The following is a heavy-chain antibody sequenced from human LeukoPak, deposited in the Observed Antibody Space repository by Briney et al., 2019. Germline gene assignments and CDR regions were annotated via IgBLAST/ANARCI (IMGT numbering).Heavy chain of an antibody. Sequence: ASVKVSCKASGYTFTGYYMHWVRQAPGQGLEWMGWINPNSGGTNYAQKFQGRITMTRDTSISTAYMELGRLRSDDTAVYYCARGSSSSYYYYYMDVWGKGTTVTVSS. D-gene: IGHD6-6*01. CDR2: INPNSGGT. J-gene: IGHJ6*03. CDR3: ARGSSSSYYYYYMDV. V-gene: IGHV1-2*02. CDR1: GYTFTGYY.